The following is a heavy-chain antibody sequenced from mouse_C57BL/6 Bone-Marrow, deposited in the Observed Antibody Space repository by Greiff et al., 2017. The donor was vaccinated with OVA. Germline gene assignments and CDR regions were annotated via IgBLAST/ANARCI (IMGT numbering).Heavy chain of an antibody. D-gene: IGHD1-1*01. CDR2: INPDSSTI. V-gene: IGHV4-1*01. Sequence: EVQGVESGGGLVQPGGSLKLSCAASGIDFSRYWMSWVRRAPGKGLEWIGEINPDSSTINYAPSLKDKFIISRDNAKNTLYLQMSKVRSEDTALYYCASPPLYYGSSYWYFDVWGTGTTVTVSS. J-gene: IGHJ1*03. CDR3: ASPPLYYGSSYWYFDV. CDR1: GIDFSRYW.